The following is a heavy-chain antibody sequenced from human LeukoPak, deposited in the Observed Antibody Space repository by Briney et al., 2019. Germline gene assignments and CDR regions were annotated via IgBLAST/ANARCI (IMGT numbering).Heavy chain of an antibody. CDR2: IYHSGST. Sequence: SETLSLTCTVSGYSISSGYYWGWIRQPPGKGLEWIGSIYHSGSTYYNPSLKSRVTISVDTSKNQFSLKLTSVTAADTAVYYCARGPAVGIDTGHYDYWGQGTLVTVSS. V-gene: IGHV4-38-2*02. CDR1: GYSISSGYY. D-gene: IGHD6-13*01. J-gene: IGHJ4*02. CDR3: ARGPAVGIDTGHYDY.